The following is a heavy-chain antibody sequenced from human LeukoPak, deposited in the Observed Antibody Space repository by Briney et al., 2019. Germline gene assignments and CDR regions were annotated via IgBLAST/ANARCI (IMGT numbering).Heavy chain of an antibody. CDR3: AREGAIVGTTGSYFDY. CDR2: ITPILGTA. D-gene: IGHD1-26*01. Sequence: SVKVSCKASGGTFSSYAISWVRQAPGQGLEWMGGITPILGTANYAQKFQGRVTITADESTSTAYMKLSSLRYEDRAVYYCAREGAIVGTTGSYFDYWGQGTLVIVSS. CDR1: GGTFSSYA. V-gene: IGHV1-69*13. J-gene: IGHJ4*02.